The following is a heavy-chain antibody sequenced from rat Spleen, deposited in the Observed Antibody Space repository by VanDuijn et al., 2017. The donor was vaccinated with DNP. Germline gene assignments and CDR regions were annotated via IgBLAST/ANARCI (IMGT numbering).Heavy chain of an antibody. CDR1: GFSLTSYG. CDR2: IWSGGST. Sequence: QVQLKESGPGLVQPSQTLSLTCTVAGFSLTSYGVSWVRQPPGKGLEWIGAIWSGGSTDYNSALKSRLSISRDTSKSQVFLKMNSLQTEDTAIYFCTRDNYYAMDAWGQGTSVTVSS. J-gene: IGHJ4*01. CDR3: TRDNYYAMDA. V-gene: IGHV2-15*01.